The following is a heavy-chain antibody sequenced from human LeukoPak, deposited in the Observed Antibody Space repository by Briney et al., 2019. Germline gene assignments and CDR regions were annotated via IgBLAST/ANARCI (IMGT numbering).Heavy chain of an antibody. CDR2: IYHSGST. Sequence: ASETLSLTCAVSGGSISSGGYSWSWIRQPPGKGLEWIGYIYHSGSTYYNPSLKSRVTISVDRSKNQFSLKLSSVTAADTAVYYCARVFGGCYPTFDYWGQGTLVTVSS. D-gene: IGHD3-22*01. CDR1: GGSISSGGYS. V-gene: IGHV4-30-2*01. CDR3: ARVFGGCYPTFDY. J-gene: IGHJ4*02.